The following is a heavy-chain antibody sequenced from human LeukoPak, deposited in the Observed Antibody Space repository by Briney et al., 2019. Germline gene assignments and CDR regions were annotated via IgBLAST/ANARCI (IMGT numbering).Heavy chain of an antibody. D-gene: IGHD3-3*01. CDR2: IWYDGSNK. CDR3: ARDSQRFLESGQNY. V-gene: IGHV3-33*01. CDR1: GFTFSSHG. J-gene: IGHJ4*02. Sequence: PGRSLRLSCAASGFTFSSHGMHWVRQAPGKGLEWVAVIWYDGSNKYYADSVKGRFTISRDNSKKTLYLQMNSLRAEDTAVYYCARDSQRFLESGQNYWGQGTLVTVSS.